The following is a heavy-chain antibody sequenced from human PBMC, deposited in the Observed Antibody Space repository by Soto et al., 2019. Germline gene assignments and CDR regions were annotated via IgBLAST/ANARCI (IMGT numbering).Heavy chain of an antibody. D-gene: IGHD3-3*01. Sequence: QGQLVESGGDAVQPGRSLRLSCVGSGFTFSNHAMHWVRLAPGQGLEWVAYISYDGSNTAYGDSVQGRFTISRDNSKNTVILQKTSMRVYDTGVFHCAKEGPSYDDFWSVYVRSFDIWGRGNTVTVSS. V-gene: IGHV3-30*18. CDR3: AKEGPSYDDFWSVYVRSFDI. J-gene: IGHJ3*02. CDR2: ISYDGSNT. CDR1: GFTFSNHA.